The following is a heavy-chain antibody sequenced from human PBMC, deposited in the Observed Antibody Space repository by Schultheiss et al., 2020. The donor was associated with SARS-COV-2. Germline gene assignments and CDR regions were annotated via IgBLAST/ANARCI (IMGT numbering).Heavy chain of an antibody. J-gene: IGHJ2*01. CDR1: GYSISSGYY. CDR3: ARGKGVREPWYFDL. D-gene: IGHD3-10*01. CDR2: IYTSGST. V-gene: IGHV4-4*07. Sequence: SETLSLTCAVSGYSISSGYYWGWIRQPAGKGLEWIGRIYTSGSTNYNPSLKSRVTMSVDTSKNQFSLKLSSVTAADTAVYYCARGKGVREPWYFDLWGRGTLVTVSS.